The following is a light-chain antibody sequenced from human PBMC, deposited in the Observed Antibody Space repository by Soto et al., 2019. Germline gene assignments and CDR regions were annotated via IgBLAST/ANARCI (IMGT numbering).Light chain of an antibody. CDR3: QQLNSYPSIT. Sequence: DIPMTNSPSTQSASSGDTVTITYESSQGISSYLAWYQQKPGKAPKLLIYAASTLQSGVPSRFSGSGSGTDFTLTISSLQPEDFATYYCQQLNSYPSITFGQGTRLEI. CDR1: QGISSY. CDR2: AAS. V-gene: IGKV1-9*01. J-gene: IGKJ5*01.